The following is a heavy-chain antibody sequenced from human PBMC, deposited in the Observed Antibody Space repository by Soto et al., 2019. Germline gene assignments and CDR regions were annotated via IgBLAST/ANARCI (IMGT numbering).Heavy chain of an antibody. D-gene: IGHD6-13*01. J-gene: IGHJ4*02. CDR1: GYFMTNGNY. V-gene: IGHV4-38-2*02. Sequence: SETLSLTCAVSGYFMTNGNYWGWIRQSPGKGLEWIGSIYYTGRTYYNPSLKSRVTMSGDTSKNQFSLKLTSVTAADTAVYYCARDRAAVASTFDYWGPGTLVTVSS. CDR2: IYYTGRT. CDR3: ARDRAAVASTFDY.